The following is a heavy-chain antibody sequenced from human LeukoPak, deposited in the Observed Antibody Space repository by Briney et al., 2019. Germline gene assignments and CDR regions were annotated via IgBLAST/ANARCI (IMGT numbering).Heavy chain of an antibody. D-gene: IGHD3-10*01. J-gene: IGHJ4*02. Sequence: GRSLRLSCAASGFTFSSYAMHWVRQAPGKGLEWVAVISYDGSNKYYADSVKGRFTISRDNSKNTLYLQMNSLRAEDTAVYYCARDISLLWFGDPNRVGDYWGQGTLVTVSS. V-gene: IGHV3-30*04. CDR1: GFTFSSYA. CDR2: ISYDGSNK. CDR3: ARDISLLWFGDPNRVGDY.